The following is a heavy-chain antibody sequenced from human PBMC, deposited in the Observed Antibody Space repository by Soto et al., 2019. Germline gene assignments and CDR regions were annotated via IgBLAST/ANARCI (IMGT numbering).Heavy chain of an antibody. D-gene: IGHD3-16*01. Sequence: EVQLVESGGGLVQPGGSLRLSCVASGFTLSDHYIDWVRQAPGKGLEWVGRTRDKTKSYSTEYAAPVKGRFTLSRDNSKNSVYLQMDSLKIEDTAVYFCSRAIDYDYWGRGTLVTVSS. CDR3: SRAIDYDY. J-gene: IGHJ4*02. V-gene: IGHV3-72*01. CDR2: TRDKTKSYST. CDR1: GFTLSDHY.